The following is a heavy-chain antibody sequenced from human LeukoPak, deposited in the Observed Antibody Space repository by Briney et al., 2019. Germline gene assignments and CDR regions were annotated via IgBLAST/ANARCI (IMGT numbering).Heavy chain of an antibody. J-gene: IGHJ3*01. CDR3: ARVRLVWGMETFDL. CDR1: GYTFTGYY. CDR2: INPNSGGT. D-gene: IGHD3-16*01. V-gene: IGHV1-2*02. Sequence: GASVKVSCKASGYTFTGYYMHWVRQAPGQGLEWMGWINPNSGGTNYAQKFQGRVTMTRDTSISTAYMELSRLRSDDTAIYYCARVRLVWGMETFDLWGQGTMVTVFS.